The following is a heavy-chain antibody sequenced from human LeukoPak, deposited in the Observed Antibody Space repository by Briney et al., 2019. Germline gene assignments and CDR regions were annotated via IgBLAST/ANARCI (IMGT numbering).Heavy chain of an antibody. V-gene: IGHV3-23*01. D-gene: IGHD3-10*01. CDR3: AKGAILWFGELLGDSDY. CDR1: GFTFSSYA. CDR2: ISGSGGST. Sequence: GGSLRLSCEASGFTFSSYAMSWVRRAPGKGLEWVSAISGSGGSTYYADSVKGRFTISRDNSKNTLYLQMNSLRAEDTAVYYCAKGAILWFGELLGDSDYWGQGTLVTVSS. J-gene: IGHJ4*02.